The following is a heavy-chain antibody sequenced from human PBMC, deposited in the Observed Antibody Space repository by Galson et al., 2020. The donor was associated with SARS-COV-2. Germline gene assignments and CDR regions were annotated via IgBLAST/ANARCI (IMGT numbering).Heavy chain of an antibody. D-gene: IGHD3-16*01. CDR3: AQDHNWGSC. CDR1: GFTFNSKW. Sequence: GGSLRLSCATSGFTFNSKWMSWVRQAPGKGLEWVATIKPDGSDKYYVDSVKGRFTISRDNAKKSLYLQMNSLRAEDTAVYYCAQDHNWGSCWGQGTLVTVSS. J-gene: IGHJ4*02. CDR2: IKPDGSDK. V-gene: IGHV3-7*01.